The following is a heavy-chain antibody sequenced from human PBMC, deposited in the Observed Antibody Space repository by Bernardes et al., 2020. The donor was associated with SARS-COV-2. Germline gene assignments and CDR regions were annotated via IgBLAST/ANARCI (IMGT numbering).Heavy chain of an antibody. Sequence: GGALRPSCAAPGFTLRNYWMHWVRQVPGEGPVWGSRIKTDGSSTSYADSVKGRFTISRDNAKNTLYLQMNSLRVEDTAVYYCARGALSGTYGVGDYWGQGTLVTVSS. D-gene: IGHD1-26*01. CDR1: GFTLRNYW. CDR2: IKTDGSST. J-gene: IGHJ4*02. V-gene: IGHV3-74*01. CDR3: ARGALSGTYGVGDY.